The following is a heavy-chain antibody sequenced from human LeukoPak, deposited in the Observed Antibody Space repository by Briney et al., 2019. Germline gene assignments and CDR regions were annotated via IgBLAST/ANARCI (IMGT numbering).Heavy chain of an antibody. CDR3: TTDYDILTGLDY. Sequence: GGSLRLSCAASGFTFSNAWMSWVRQAPGKGLEWVGRIKSKTDGGTTDYAAPVKGRFTISRGDSKNTLYLQMNSLKTEDTAVYYCTTDYDILTGLDYWGQGTLVTVSS. J-gene: IGHJ4*02. CDR2: IKSKTDGGTT. D-gene: IGHD3-9*01. CDR1: GFTFSNAW. V-gene: IGHV3-15*01.